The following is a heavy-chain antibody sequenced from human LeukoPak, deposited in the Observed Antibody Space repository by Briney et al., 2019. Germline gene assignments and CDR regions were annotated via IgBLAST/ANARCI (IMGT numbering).Heavy chain of an antibody. D-gene: IGHD2-2*01. CDR1: GYTFTSYD. Sequence: ASVKVSCKASGYTFTSYDINWVRQATGQGLEWMGWMNPNSGNTGYAQKFQGRVTSTRNTSISTAYMELSSLRSEDTAVYYCARGLVVPAARAMDVWGKGTTVTVSS. J-gene: IGHJ6*04. V-gene: IGHV1-8*03. CDR2: MNPNSGNT. CDR3: ARGLVVPAARAMDV.